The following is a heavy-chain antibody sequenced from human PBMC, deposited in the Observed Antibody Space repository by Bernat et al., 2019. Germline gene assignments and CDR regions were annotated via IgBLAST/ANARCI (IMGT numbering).Heavy chain of an antibody. D-gene: IGHD6-19*01. J-gene: IGHJ2*01. CDR2: IFSNDEK. V-gene: IGHV2-26*01. CDR3: DRIQFEVPYSSNWYFDL. CDR1: GFSLSNARMG. Sequence: QVTLKESGPVLVKPTETLTLTCTVSGFSLSNARMGVSWIRQPPGKALEWLAHIFSNDEKSYSTSLKSRLTISKDTSKSQLVLTMTNMDPVDTATYSCDRIQFEVPYSSNWYFDLWGRGTWSLSPQ.